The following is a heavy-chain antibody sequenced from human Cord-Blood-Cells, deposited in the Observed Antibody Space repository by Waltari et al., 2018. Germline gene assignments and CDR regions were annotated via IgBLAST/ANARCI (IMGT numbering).Heavy chain of an antibody. CDR3: ARKWYTMVRGVIMADWYFDL. CDR1: GYTFTSYA. CDR2: INAGNGKT. J-gene: IGHJ2*01. V-gene: IGHV1-3*01. D-gene: IGHD3-10*01. Sequence: QVQLVQSGAEVKKPGASVKVSCKASGYTFTSYAMHWVRQAPGQRLEWMGGINAGNGKTKYSPKFPGRVTITRDPSASTAYMELSSLRSEDTAVYYCARKWYTMVRGVIMADWYFDLWGRGTLVTVSS.